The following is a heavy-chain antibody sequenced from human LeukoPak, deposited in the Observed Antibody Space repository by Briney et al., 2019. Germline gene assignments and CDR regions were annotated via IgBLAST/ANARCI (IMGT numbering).Heavy chain of an antibody. CDR1: GGSFSGYY. J-gene: IGHJ5*02. D-gene: IGHD3-22*01. CDR2: IYYSGST. Sequence: PSETLSLTCAVYGGSFSGYYWSWIRQPPGKGLEWIGYIYYSGSTNYNPSLKSRVTISVDTSKNQFSLKLSSVTAAGTAVYYCARGQTYYYDSSGYRRFDPWGQGTLVTVSS. CDR3: ARGQTYYYDSSGYRRFDP. V-gene: IGHV4-59*01.